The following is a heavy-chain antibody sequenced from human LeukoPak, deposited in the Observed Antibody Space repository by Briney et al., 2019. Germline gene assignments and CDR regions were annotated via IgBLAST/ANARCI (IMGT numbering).Heavy chain of an antibody. Sequence: GGSLRLSCAASGFTFSSYAMSCVRQAPGKGLEWVSTITGTSGITYYADSVKGRFTISRDNSKNTLYLQMNSLRAEDTAVYYCAKRSVAGKKAFDYWGQGTLVTVSS. D-gene: IGHD6-19*01. CDR1: GFTFSSYA. J-gene: IGHJ4*02. CDR2: ITGTSGIT. CDR3: AKRSVAGKKAFDY. V-gene: IGHV3-23*01.